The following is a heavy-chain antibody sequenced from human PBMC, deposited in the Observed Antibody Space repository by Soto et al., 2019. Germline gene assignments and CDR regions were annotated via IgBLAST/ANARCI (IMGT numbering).Heavy chain of an antibody. CDR1: GFTFRSND. CDR2: IYSGGST. J-gene: IGHJ3*01. Sequence: EVQLVESGGGLIQPGGSLRLSCAASGFTFRSNDMNWVRQAPGKGLEWVSLIYSGGSTYYADSVKGRFTISRDNSKHTLYLQMSSLRAEDTAVYYCATRPLLPGAPWGQGTMVTVSS. CDR3: ATRPLLPGAP. V-gene: IGHV3-53*01. D-gene: IGHD3-22*01.